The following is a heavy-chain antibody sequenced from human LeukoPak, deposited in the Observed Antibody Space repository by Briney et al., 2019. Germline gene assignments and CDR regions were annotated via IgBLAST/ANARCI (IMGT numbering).Heavy chain of an antibody. CDR2: ISSSSSYI. CDR1: GFTFSSYS. Sequence: GGSLRLSCAASGFTFSSYSMNWVRQAPGKGLEWVSSISSSSSYIYYADSVKGRFTISRDNAKNSLYLQMNSLRAEDTAVYYCARVDSNYETHFDYWGQGTLVTVSS. J-gene: IGHJ4*02. D-gene: IGHD4-11*01. V-gene: IGHV3-21*01. CDR3: ARVDSNYETHFDY.